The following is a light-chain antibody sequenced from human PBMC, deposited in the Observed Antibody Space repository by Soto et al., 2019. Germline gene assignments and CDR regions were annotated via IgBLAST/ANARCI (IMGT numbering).Light chain of an antibody. CDR2: GTS. V-gene: IGKV3-15*01. J-gene: IGKJ1*01. CDR3: QQYNNWPPWT. Sequence: EIVFTHSRGTLSLSPGERATLSCRAIQSVANNYLAWYQQRPGQAPRLLIYGTSFRATGIPARFSGSGSGTEFTLTISSLQSEDFAVYYCQQYNNWPPWTFGQGTKVDIK. CDR1: QSVANN.